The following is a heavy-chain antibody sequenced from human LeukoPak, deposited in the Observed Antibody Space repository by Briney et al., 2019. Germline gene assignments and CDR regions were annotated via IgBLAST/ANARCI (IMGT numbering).Heavy chain of an antibody. CDR1: GGTFSSYA. J-gene: IGHJ4*02. CDR3: ARGPKHLSYALDY. CDR2: IIPILGIA. V-gene: IGHV1-69*04. Sequence: SVKVSCKASGGTFSSYAISWVRQAPGQGLEWMGRIIPILGIANYAQKFQGRVTITADKSTSTAYMELSSLRSEDTAVYYCARGPKHLSYALDYWGQGTPVTVSS. D-gene: IGHD3-16*01.